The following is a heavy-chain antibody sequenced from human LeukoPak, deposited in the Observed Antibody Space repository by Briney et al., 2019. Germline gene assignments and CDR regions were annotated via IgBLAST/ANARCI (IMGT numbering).Heavy chain of an antibody. Sequence: SETLSLTCTVSGGSISSSSYYWGWIRQPPGKGLEWIGSIYYSGSTYYNPSLKSRVTISVDTSKNQFSLKLSSVTAADTAVYYCARHAKITMVRGERPFAPWGQGTLVTVSS. J-gene: IGHJ5*02. D-gene: IGHD3-10*01. V-gene: IGHV4-39*01. CDR1: GGSISSSSYY. CDR3: ARHAKITMVRGERPFAP. CDR2: IYYSGST.